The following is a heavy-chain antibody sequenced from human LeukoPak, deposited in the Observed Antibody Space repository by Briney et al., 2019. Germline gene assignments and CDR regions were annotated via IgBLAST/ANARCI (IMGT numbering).Heavy chain of an antibody. V-gene: IGHV3-49*04. Sequence: GGSLRLSCTASGFTFGDHAMSWVRQAPGKGLEWVGFIRSKTYGGTTEYAASVKGRFTISRGDSKSVVYLQMNSLKSEDTAVYYCSRGPIQLWVHNGVDVWGQGTTVTVSS. CDR3: SRGPIQLWVHNGVDV. D-gene: IGHD5-18*01. J-gene: IGHJ6*02. CDR1: GFTFGDHA. CDR2: IRSKTYGGTT.